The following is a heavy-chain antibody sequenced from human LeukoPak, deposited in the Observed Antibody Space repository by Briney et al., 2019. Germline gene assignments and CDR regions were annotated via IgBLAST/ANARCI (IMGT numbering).Heavy chain of an antibody. J-gene: IGHJ4*02. Sequence: GGSMRLSCAASGFTFSTSEMHWVRQAPGKGMEWISYISGSRTTIYYADCVKGRFTISCDNAKSLVNLHMNSLRAEDTAVYFCYYLGYWGQGTLVTVSS. CDR1: GFTFSTSE. CDR2: ISGSRTTI. V-gene: IGHV3-48*03. D-gene: IGHD3-10*01. CDR3: YYLGY.